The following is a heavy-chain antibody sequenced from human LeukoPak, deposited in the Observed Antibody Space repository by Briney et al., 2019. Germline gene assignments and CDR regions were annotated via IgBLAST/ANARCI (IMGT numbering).Heavy chain of an antibody. CDR3: ARGRDFYGSGSYWNY. D-gene: IGHD3-10*01. Sequence: PPETLSLTCAVYGGPFSGYYWSWIRQPPGKGLEWIGEINHSGSTNYNPSLKSRVTISVDTSKNQFSLKLSSVTAADTAVYYCARGRDFYGSGSYWNYWGQGTLVTVSS. CDR1: GGPFSGYY. V-gene: IGHV4-34*01. CDR2: INHSGST. J-gene: IGHJ4*02.